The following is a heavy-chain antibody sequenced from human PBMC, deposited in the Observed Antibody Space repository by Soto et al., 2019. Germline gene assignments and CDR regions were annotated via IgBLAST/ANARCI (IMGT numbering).Heavy chain of an antibody. V-gene: IGHV3-30*18. CDR1: GFTFSSYG. D-gene: IGHD1-1*01. CDR3: AKDLAGTTLDY. J-gene: IGHJ4*02. Sequence: QVQLVESGGGVVQPGRSLRLSCAASGFTFSSYGMHWVRQAPGKGLEWVAVISYDGSNKYYADSVKGRFTISRDNSKNTLYLHMNSLRAEDTAVYYCAKDLAGTTLDYWGQGTLVTVSS. CDR2: ISYDGSNK.